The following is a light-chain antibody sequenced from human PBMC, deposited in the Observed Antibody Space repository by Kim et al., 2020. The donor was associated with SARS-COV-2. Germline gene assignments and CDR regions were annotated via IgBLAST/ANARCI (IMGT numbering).Light chain of an antibody. J-gene: IGLJ2*01. Sequence: QSALTQPASVSGSPGQSITISCTGTSSDLGPYIYVSWYQQHPGKAPKLIIFDVTDRPSGVSDRFSGSKSGNTASLTISGLQPEDEADYFCSSYTTTTTLRVFGGGTQLTVL. V-gene: IGLV2-14*01. CDR1: SSDLGPYIY. CDR3: SSYTTTTTLRV. CDR2: DVT.